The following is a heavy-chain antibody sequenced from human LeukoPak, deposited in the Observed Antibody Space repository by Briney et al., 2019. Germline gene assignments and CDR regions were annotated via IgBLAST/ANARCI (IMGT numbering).Heavy chain of an antibody. J-gene: IGHJ4*02. CDR1: GFTFSSYV. V-gene: IGHV3-30*12. CDR3: VRALTDYDRNFDY. CDR2: TSPDEGLK. D-gene: IGHD4-17*01. Sequence: GGSLRLSCAASGFTFSSYVMHWVRQAPGKGLEWVAVTSPDEGLKFYGDSVKGRFTISRDNAKNSLYLQMNNLIADDTAVYYCVRALTDYDRNFDYWGQGTLVTVSS.